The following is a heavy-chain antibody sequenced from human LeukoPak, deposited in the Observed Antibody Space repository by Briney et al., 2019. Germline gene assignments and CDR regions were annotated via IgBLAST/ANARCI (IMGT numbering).Heavy chain of an antibody. CDR3: TTDMLVGATFAY. CDR2: IKSKTNGGTT. D-gene: IGHD1-26*01. CDR1: RFSYNKAW. J-gene: IGHJ4*02. V-gene: IGHV3-15*01. Sequence: GWSLRLSCAASRFSYNKAWMSWVRQAPGKGLEWVGRIKSKTNGGTTDYAAPVKGRFTISRDESINTLYLQMNSLKTEDTALYYCTTDMLVGATFAYWGQGTLVTVSS.